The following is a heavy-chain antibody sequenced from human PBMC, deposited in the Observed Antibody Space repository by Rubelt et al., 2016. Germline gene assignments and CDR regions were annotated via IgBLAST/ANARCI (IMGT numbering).Heavy chain of an antibody. J-gene: IGHJ6*03. CDR2: INTAGTT. CDR3: AKWGGDIIVVPDEVNRGYYYYMDV. Sequence: LESGGDLVQPGGSLRLSCAASGFTFSNYVMSWVRQAPGTGLEWVSAINTAGTTFYADSVKGRFIISRDNSRTTMYLQMNSLRVEDTAVYYCAKWGGDIIVVPDEVNRGYYYYMDVWGEGTTVTVSS. CDR1: GFTFSNYV. V-gene: IGHV3-23*01. D-gene: IGHD2-2*01.